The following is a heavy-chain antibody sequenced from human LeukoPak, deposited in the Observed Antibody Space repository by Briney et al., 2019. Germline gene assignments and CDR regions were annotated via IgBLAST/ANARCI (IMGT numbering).Heavy chain of an antibody. Sequence: GASVKVSCKASGYTFTSYYMHWVRQAPGQGLEWMAIINPSDGSTTYAQKFQGRVTMTRDTSTTTVYMELSSLRSEDTAVYYCARGDSRYCSSTSCYEAFGYWGQGTLVTVSS. CDR3: ARGDSRYCSSTSCYEAFGY. D-gene: IGHD2-2*01. J-gene: IGHJ4*02. V-gene: IGHV1-46*01. CDR1: GYTFTSYY. CDR2: INPSDGST.